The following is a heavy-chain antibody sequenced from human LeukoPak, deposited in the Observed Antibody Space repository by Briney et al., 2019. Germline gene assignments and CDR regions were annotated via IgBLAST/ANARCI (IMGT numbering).Heavy chain of an antibody. Sequence: GGSLRLSCAASGYSFSSYAMHWVRQAPGKGLEWVAVISYDGDNKYFADSVKGRFTISRDNAKNSLYLQMNSLRAEDTAVYYCASNRLDYYYGMDVWGQGTTVTVPS. CDR1: GYSFSSYA. CDR3: ASNRLDYYYGMDV. CDR2: ISYDGDNK. D-gene: IGHD2/OR15-2a*01. V-gene: IGHV3-30-3*01. J-gene: IGHJ6*02.